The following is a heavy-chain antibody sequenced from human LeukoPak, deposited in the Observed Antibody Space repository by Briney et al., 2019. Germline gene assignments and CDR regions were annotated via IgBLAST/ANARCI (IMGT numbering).Heavy chain of an antibody. D-gene: IGHD2-2*01. J-gene: IGHJ3*02. CDR3: ARYCSSTSCYGWGGSFDI. Sequence: PGGSLRLSCAASGFPVSNNYMTCVRQAPGKGLECVSVIYTDGGTKYADSVKGRFTISRDNSENTLYLQMNSLRAEDTAVYYCARYCSSTSCYGWGGSFDIWGQGTTVTVSS. V-gene: IGHV3-66*01. CDR2: IYTDGGT. CDR1: GFPVSNNY.